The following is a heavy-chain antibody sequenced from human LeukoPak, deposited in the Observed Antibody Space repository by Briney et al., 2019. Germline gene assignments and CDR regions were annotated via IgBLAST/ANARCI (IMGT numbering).Heavy chain of an antibody. CDR3: AKHKYYDFWSGYYTSAQYYYYGMDV. V-gene: IGHV3-23*01. D-gene: IGHD3-3*01. CDR2: ISGSGGST. Sequence: GGSLRLSCAASGFTFSSYAMSWVRQAPGKGLEWVSAISGSGGSTYYADSVKGRFTISRDNSKNTLYLHMNSLRAEDTAVYYCAKHKYYDFWSGYYTSAQYYYYGMDVWGQGTTVTVSS. CDR1: GFTFSSYA. J-gene: IGHJ6*02.